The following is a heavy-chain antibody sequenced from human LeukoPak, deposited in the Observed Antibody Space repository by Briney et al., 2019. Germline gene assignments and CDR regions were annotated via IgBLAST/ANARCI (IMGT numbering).Heavy chain of an antibody. D-gene: IGHD6-19*01. CDR1: GGSFSGYY. J-gene: IGHJ3*02. Sequence: SETLSLTCAVYGGSFSGYYWSWIRQPPGKGLEWIGEINHSGSTNYNPSLKSRVTISVDTSKNQFSLKLSSVTAADTPVYYCARPNQWLVHDAFDIWGQGTMVTVSS. CDR2: INHSGST. CDR3: ARPNQWLVHDAFDI. V-gene: IGHV4-34*01.